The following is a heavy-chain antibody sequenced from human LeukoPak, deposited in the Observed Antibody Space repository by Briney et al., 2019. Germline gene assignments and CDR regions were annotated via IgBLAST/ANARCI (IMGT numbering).Heavy chain of an antibody. Sequence: SQTLSFTSTGSSGSSSSGDYYWSWIRQPPGQGLEWMAYNYYKGNNYYNASLKSRVTISVDTSKNQFSLKLSSVTAADTAVYYCARACDYYDSSGHIDAFDIWGQGTMVTVSS. CDR3: ARACDYYDSSGHIDAFDI. D-gene: IGHD3-22*01. J-gene: IGHJ3*02. CDR2: NYYKGNN. CDR1: SGSSSSGDYY. V-gene: IGHV4-30-4*01.